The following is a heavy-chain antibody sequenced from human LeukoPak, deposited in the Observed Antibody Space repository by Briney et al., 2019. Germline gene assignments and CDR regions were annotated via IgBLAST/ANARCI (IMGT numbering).Heavy chain of an antibody. J-gene: IGHJ6*02. CDR2: ISRSGVST. V-gene: IGHV3-23*01. Sequence: GGSQSLPCAASKLHGMTWDRQGPGKALEGVSAISRSGVSTYYQNSGKVRFAPSRDQSNNTMYLQMNSLRAEDTAVYYCAKLGGKTAYGDEYYGMDVWGQGTTVTVSS. CDR3: AKLGGKTAYGDEYYGMDV. CDR1: KLHG. D-gene: IGHD4-17*01.